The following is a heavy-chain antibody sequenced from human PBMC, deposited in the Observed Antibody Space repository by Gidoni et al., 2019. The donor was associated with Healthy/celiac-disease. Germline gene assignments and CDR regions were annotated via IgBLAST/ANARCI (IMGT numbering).Heavy chain of an antibody. Sequence: PASGFTFSSYGMHWVRQAPGKGLEWVAVISYDGSNKYYADSVKGRFTISRDNSKNTLYLQMNSLRAEDTAVYYCAKGASYGDYLYYYYYGMDVWGQGTTVTVSS. V-gene: IGHV3-30*18. CDR3: AKGASYGDYLYYYYYGMDV. CDR1: GFTFSSYG. D-gene: IGHD4-17*01. J-gene: IGHJ6*02. CDR2: ISYDGSNK.